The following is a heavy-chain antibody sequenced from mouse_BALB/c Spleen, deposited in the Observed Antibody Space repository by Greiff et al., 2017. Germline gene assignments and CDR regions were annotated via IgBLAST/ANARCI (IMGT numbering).Heavy chain of an antibody. CDR1: GFNIQDTY. D-gene: IGHD1-1*01. CDR3: ARWRYYGSSYDYYAMDY. CDR2: IDPANGNT. V-gene: IGHV14-3*02. Sequence: EVQLHQSGAELVKPGASVKLSCTASGFNIQDTYMHWVKQRPEQGLEWIGRIDPANGNTKYDPKFQGKATITADTSSNTAYLQLSSLTSEDTAVYYCARWRYYGSSYDYYAMDYWGQGTSVTVSS. J-gene: IGHJ4*01.